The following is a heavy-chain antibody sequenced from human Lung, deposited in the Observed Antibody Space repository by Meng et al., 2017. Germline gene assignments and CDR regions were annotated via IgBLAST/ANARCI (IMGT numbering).Heavy chain of an antibody. CDR1: GFTFTDHW. D-gene: IGHD1-1*01. J-gene: IGHJ1*01. CDR3: TNDRLNH. Sequence: EGGLVGSGGGLVPAGGSLELPCGASGFTFTDHWMPWVRQGPGKGLVWVSRINRDGTKPTYADSVKGRFTISRDNAKNTLYLQMNNLRAEDTAFYYCTNDRLNHWGQGALVTVSS. CDR2: INRDGTKP. V-gene: IGHV3-74*01.